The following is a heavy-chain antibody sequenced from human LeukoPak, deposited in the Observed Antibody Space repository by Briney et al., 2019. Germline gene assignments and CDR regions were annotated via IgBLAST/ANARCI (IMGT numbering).Heavy chain of an antibody. Sequence: KLSATLSLTCTVSGGSISSYYWSWIRPPAGKGLEWIGRIYTSGSINYNPSLKSRVTISVDTSKNQFSLRLSSVTAADTAMYYCAMGAYNSTWYGIGYWGQGTLVTVSS. CDR1: GGSISSYY. CDR2: IYTSGSI. CDR3: AMGAYNSTWYGIGY. D-gene: IGHD6-13*01. V-gene: IGHV4-4*07. J-gene: IGHJ4*02.